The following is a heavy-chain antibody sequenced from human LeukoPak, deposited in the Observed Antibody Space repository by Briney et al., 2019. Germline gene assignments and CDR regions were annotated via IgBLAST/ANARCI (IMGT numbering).Heavy chain of an antibody. CDR3: AKGNGNYYYYMDV. D-gene: IGHD3-16*01. CDR1: GLTFSSYG. Sequence: GGSLRLSCAASGLTFSSYGMHWVRQAPGKGLEWVAVIWYDGSDKYYADSVKDRFTISRDNSKNTLYLQMNSLRAEDTAVYYCAKGNGNYYYYMDVWGKGTTVTVSS. J-gene: IGHJ6*03. CDR2: IWYDGSDK. V-gene: IGHV3-33*03.